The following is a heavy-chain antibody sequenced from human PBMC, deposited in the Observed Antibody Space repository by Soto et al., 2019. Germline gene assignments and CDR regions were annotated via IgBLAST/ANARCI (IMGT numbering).Heavy chain of an antibody. CDR2: IYTSGST. CDR3: ARERYSSSWYQNWFDP. J-gene: IGHJ5*02. CDR1: GGSVSSYY. D-gene: IGHD6-13*01. V-gene: IGHV4-4*07. Sequence: SETLSLTCTVSGGSVSSYYWSWIRQPAGKGLEWIGRIYTSGSTNYNPSLKSRVTMSVDTSKNQFSLKLSSVTAADTAVYYCARERYSSSWYQNWFDPWGQGTLVTVSS.